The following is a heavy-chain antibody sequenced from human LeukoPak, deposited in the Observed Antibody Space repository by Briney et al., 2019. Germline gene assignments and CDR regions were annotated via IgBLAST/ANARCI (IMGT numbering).Heavy chain of an antibody. V-gene: IGHV3-74*01. CDR1: GFMLSSTW. D-gene: IGHD6-13*01. Sequence: GGSLRISCAASGFMLSSTWMHWVRQAPGKGLVWVSRINSDATSTSYADSVRGRFTISRDDAKNTMYLQMNSLRAEDTAMYYCVRGSPGYSSSWHAYWGQGTLVTVSS. CDR2: INSDATST. CDR3: VRGSPGYSSSWHAY. J-gene: IGHJ4*02.